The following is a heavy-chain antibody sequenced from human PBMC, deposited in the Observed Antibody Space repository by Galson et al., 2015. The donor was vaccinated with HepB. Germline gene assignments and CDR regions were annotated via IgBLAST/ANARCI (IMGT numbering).Heavy chain of an antibody. V-gene: IGHV3-30-3*01. CDR1: GFTFSSYA. CDR2: ISYDGSNK. J-gene: IGHJ4*02. CDR3: ARPGASGSY. D-gene: IGHD1-26*01. Sequence: SLRLSCAASGFTFSSYAMHWVRQAPGKGLEWVAVISYDGSNKYYADSVKGRFTISRDNSKNTLYLQMNSLRAEDTAVYYCARPGASGSYWGQGTLVTVSS.